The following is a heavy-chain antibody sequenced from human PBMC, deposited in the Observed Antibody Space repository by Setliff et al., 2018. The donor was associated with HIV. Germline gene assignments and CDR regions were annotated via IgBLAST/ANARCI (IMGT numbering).Heavy chain of an antibody. CDR3: ARGVYYGSGSYGP. CDR1: GDSISNYY. V-gene: IGHV4-4*09. Sequence: KPSETLSLTCTVSGDSISNYYWSWVRQPPGKGLEWIGYIYTSGSTNYNPSLKSRVTMSVDTSKNQFSLKLSSVTAADTAVYYCARGVYYGSGSYGPWGPGILVTVSS. J-gene: IGHJ5*02. CDR2: IYTSGST. D-gene: IGHD3-10*01.